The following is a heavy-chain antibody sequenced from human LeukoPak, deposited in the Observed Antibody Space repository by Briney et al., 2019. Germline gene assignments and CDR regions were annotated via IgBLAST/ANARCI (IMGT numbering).Heavy chain of an antibody. CDR2: ISSSRSYI. J-gene: IGHJ5*02. D-gene: IGHD3-10*01. CDR3: GRDPRGSGSYSWFDP. V-gene: IGHV3-21*01. CDR1: GVTFSSYS. Sequence: GGSLRLSCAASGVTFSSYSMNWVRQAPGKGLEWVSSISSSRSYIYYADSMRGRFTISGANDKNSLYLQMTILTAHKTVVYYFGRDPRGSGSYSWFDPWGKGTPVTVSS.